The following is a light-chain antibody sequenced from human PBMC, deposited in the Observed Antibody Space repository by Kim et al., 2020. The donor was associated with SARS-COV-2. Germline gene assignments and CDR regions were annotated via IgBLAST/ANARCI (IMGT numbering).Light chain of an antibody. Sequence: SSELTQDPAVSVALGQTVRITCQGDRLRRYYATWYQQKPGQVPKVVIYGKDNRPSGVPDRFSGYSSGNTAYLTITGTQAGDEAEYYCNSRDSNDYVVFGG. CDR3: NSRDSNDYVV. V-gene: IGLV3-19*01. CDR2: GKD. CDR1: RLRRYY. J-gene: IGLJ2*01.